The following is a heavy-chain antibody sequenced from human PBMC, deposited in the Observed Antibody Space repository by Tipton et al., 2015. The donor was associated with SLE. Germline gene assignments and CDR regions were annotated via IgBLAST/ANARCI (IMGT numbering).Heavy chain of an antibody. Sequence: QVQLVQSGAEVKKPGASVKVSCKASGYTFTGYYMHWVRQAPGQGLEWMGWINPNSGGTNYAQKFQGRVTMTRDTSISTAYMELSRLRSDDTAVYYCARDPWRRAAAGPLRYGMDLWGQGTTVTVSS. CDR1: GYTFTGYY. V-gene: IGHV1-2*02. CDR2: INPNSGGT. D-gene: IGHD6-13*01. J-gene: IGHJ6*02. CDR3: ARDPWRRAAAGPLRYGMDL.